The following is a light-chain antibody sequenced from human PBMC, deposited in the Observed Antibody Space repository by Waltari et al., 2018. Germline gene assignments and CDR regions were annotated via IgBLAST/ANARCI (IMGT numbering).Light chain of an antibody. V-gene: IGLV2-11*01. J-gene: IGLJ3*02. CDR1: TNDLGIYNF. Sequence: SALTQPRSVSGSPGQPVTISCTGTTNDLGIYNFVPWYQQPPGNAPKLIILDVTKRPSGVPDRLSGSKSGNTASLTISGLRAEDEAEYYCCSYAGSYTWVFGGGTKLTVV. CDR3: CSYAGSYTWV. CDR2: DVT.